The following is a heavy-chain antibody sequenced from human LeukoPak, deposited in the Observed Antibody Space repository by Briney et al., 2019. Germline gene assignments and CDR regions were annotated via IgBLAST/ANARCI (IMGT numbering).Heavy chain of an antibody. CDR1: GFTFSSYG. J-gene: IGHJ6*03. CDR2: IWYDGSNK. CDR3: AREGACSNGVCFYYMDV. Sequence: PGGSLRLSCAASGFTFSSYGMHWVRQAPGKGLEWVAVIWYDGSNKYYADSVKGRFTISRDNSKNTLYLQMGSLRPEDMAVYYCAREGACSNGVCFYYMDVWGKGTTVTVSS. V-gene: IGHV3-33*01. D-gene: IGHD2-8*01.